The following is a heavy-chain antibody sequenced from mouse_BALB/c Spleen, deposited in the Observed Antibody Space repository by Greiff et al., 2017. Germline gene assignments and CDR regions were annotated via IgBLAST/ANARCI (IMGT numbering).Heavy chain of an antibody. Sequence: QVQLQQSGAELVRPGSSVKISCKASGYAFSSYWMNWVKQRPGQGLEWIGQIYPGDGDTNYNGKFKGKATLTADKSSSTAYMQLSSLTSEDSAVYFCARRPYYRYRYAMDYWGQGTSVTVSS. CDR2: IYPGDGDT. V-gene: IGHV1-80*01. CDR1: GYAFSSYW. CDR3: ARRPYYRYRYAMDY. D-gene: IGHD2-14*01. J-gene: IGHJ4*01.